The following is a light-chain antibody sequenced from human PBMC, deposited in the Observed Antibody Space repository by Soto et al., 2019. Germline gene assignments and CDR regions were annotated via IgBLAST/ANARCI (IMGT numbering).Light chain of an antibody. CDR2: GIS. CDR3: QQYDSSPYT. CDR1: QSISNSY. V-gene: IGKV3-20*01. J-gene: IGKJ2*01. Sequence: EIVLTQSPGTLSLSPGERATLSCRASQSISNSYLAWYQQKPGQAPRLVIHGISTRATGVPDRFSGGGSGTDFSLTISRLEPEDFAVYYCQQYDSSPYTFGQGTKVDTK.